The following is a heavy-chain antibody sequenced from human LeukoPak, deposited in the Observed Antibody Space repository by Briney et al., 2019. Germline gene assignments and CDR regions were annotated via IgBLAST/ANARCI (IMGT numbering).Heavy chain of an antibody. Sequence: GGSLRLSCATSGFSFTDYPMNWVRQAPGKGLEWVSNIRTSAEGANYAYYADSVKGRVTISRDDAKNTLYLHMNSLRDDDTAVYYCAKLTTWNTHYPIDYWGQGTLVTVSS. CDR2: IRTSAEGANYA. CDR1: GFSFTDYP. CDR3: AKLTTWNTHYPIDY. J-gene: IGHJ4*02. V-gene: IGHV3-48*02. D-gene: IGHD4-17*01.